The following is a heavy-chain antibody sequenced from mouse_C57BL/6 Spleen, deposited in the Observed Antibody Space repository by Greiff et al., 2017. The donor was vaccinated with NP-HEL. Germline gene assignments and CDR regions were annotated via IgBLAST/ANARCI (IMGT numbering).Heavy chain of an antibody. D-gene: IGHD1-1*01. J-gene: IGHJ2*01. CDR3: ARYYGSSYDYFDY. CDR1: GYTFTSYW. Sequence: VQVVESGAELAKPGASVKLSCKASGYTFTSYWMHWVKQRPGQGLEWIGYINPSSGYTKYNQKFKDKATLTADKSSSTAYMQLSSLTYEDSAVYYCARYYGSSYDYFDYWGQGTTLTVSS. V-gene: IGHV1-7*01. CDR2: INPSSGYT.